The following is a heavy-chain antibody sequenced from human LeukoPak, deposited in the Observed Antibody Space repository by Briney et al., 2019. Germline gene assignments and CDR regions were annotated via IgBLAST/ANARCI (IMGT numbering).Heavy chain of an antibody. D-gene: IGHD2-2*01. V-gene: IGHV3-23*01. J-gene: IGHJ4*02. CDR1: GFTFSSYA. Sequence: GGSLRLSCAASGFTFSSYAMSWVRQAPGKGLEWVSAISGSGGSPYYADSVKGRFPISRDNSKNTLYLQMNSLRAEDTAIYYCAKDAPVNIVVVPAANSWGQGTLVTVSS. CDR3: AKDAPVNIVVVPAANS. CDR2: ISGSGGSP.